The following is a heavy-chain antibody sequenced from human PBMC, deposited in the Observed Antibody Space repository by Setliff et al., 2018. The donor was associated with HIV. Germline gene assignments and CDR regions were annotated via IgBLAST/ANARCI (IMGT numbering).Heavy chain of an antibody. Sequence: SESLSLTCTVSGGSISVHYWSWLRQPPGKGLEWIGYMYASGSTDYNPSLKSRVTISVDRFRNQFSLQLRSVTAADTAVYYCARGPSGTYYREFDFWG. CDR2: MYASGST. D-gene: IGHD1-26*01. J-gene: IGHJ4*01. CDR3: ARGPSGTYYREFDF. V-gene: IGHV4-59*11. CDR1: GGSISVHY.